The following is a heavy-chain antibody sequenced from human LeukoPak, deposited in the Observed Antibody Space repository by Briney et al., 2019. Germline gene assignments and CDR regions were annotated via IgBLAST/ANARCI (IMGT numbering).Heavy chain of an antibody. CDR3: AREEGPPYCGGDCYSNNYFDY. D-gene: IGHD2-21*02. V-gene: IGHV3-23*01. Sequence: PGGSLRLSCAASGFTFSSYAMSWVRQAPGKGLEWVSGISGGGGATYYADSVKGRFTISRDNSKNTLYLQMNSLRAEDTAVYYCAREEGPPYCGGDCYSNNYFDYWGQGTLVTVSS. CDR1: GFTFSSYA. J-gene: IGHJ4*02. CDR2: ISGGGGAT.